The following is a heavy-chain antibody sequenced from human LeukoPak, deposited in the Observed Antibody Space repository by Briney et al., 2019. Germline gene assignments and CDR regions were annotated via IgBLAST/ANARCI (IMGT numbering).Heavy chain of an antibody. V-gene: IGHV3-11*01. Sequence: PGGSLRLSCAASGLRFSGQYMIWIRQAPGKGLEWVAFISGSGTDTFYADSVKGRFFISKDSTRDSLSLQMTSLSAEDTAMYYCATLHFYAMGVWGQGTTVTVSS. CDR1: GLRFSGQY. CDR2: ISGSGTDT. CDR3: ATLHFYAMGV. J-gene: IGHJ6*01.